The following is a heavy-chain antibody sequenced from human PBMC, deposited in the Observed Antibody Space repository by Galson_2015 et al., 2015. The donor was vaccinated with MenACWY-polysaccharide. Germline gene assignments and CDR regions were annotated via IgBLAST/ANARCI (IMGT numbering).Heavy chain of an antibody. J-gene: IGHJ4*02. Sequence: SLRLSCAASGFSLSANGMSWVRQAPGRGLEWVSGSGSGGGLYYADSVKGRFTVSRDNSKNTLYLQMNNLRAEDTAVYYCAKVGPRSSWTMGIDYWGQGTLVTVSS. D-gene: IGHD6-13*01. CDR2: SGSGGGL. CDR3: AKVGPRSSWTMGIDY. V-gene: IGHV3-23*01. CDR1: GFSLSANG.